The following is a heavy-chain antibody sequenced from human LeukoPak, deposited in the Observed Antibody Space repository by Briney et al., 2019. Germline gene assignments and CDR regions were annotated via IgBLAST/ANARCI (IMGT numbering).Heavy chain of an antibody. J-gene: IGHJ4*02. Sequence: GASVKVSCKASGYTFTGYYMHWVRQAPGQGLEWMGWINPNSGGTNYAQKFQGRVTITADESTSTAYMELSSLRSEDTAVYYCATAQDVGYGSGSSPSYWGQGTLVTVSS. CDR1: GYTFTGYY. CDR2: INPNSGGT. D-gene: IGHD3-10*01. CDR3: ATAQDVGYGSGSSPSY. V-gene: IGHV1-2*02.